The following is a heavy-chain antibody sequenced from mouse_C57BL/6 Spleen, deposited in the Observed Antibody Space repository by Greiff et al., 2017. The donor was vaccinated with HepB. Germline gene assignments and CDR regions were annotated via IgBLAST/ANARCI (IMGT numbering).Heavy chain of an antibody. CDR3: ARWGLRHLDY. Sequence: QVQLKQSGAELVRPGASVKLSCKASGYTFTDYYINWVKQRPGQGLEWIARIYPGSGNTYYNEKFKGKATLTAEKSSSTAYMQLSSLTSEDSAVYVCARWGLRHLDYGGKGTTLTVSS. J-gene: IGHJ2*01. CDR1: GYTFTDYY. CDR2: IYPGSGNT. D-gene: IGHD2-4*01. V-gene: IGHV1-76*01.